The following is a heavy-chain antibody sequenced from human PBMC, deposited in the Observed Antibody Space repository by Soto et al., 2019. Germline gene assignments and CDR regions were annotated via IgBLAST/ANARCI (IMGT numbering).Heavy chain of an antibody. CDR3: ARDLGHGNGPFDY. V-gene: IGHV3-33*01. J-gene: IGHJ4*02. Sequence: GGSLRLSCAASGFTFTAYGMHWGRQAPGKGLEWVAVIWYDGTKKYYADSVKGRFTISRDNSRNSLYLQVNSLRVEDTAVYYCARDLGHGNGPFDYWGQGALVTVST. CDR2: IWYDGTKK. D-gene: IGHD1-26*01. CDR1: GFTFTAYG.